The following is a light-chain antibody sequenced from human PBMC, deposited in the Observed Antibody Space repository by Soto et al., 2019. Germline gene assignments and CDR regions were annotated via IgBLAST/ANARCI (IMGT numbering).Light chain of an antibody. J-gene: IGLJ2*01. Sequence: NFMLTQPHSVSESPGKTVTISCTRSSGGIASNYVQWYQQRPGSAPTTVIYEHNQRPSGVPDRFSGSTDGSSNSASLTISGLQTEAEADYYCQSYDSSTVIFGGGTQLTVL. CDR3: QSYDSSTVI. V-gene: IGLV6-57*04. CDR1: SGGIASNY. CDR2: EHN.